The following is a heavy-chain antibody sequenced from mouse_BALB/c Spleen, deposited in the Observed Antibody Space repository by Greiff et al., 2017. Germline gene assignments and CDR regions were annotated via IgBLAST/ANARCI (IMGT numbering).Heavy chain of an antibody. CDR1: GDSITSGY. J-gene: IGHJ2*01. CDR3: ARGGGIALSLYFDY. Sequence: EVKLQESGPSLVKPSQTLSLTCSVTGDSITSGYWNWIRKFPGNKLEYMGYISYSGSTYYNPSLKSRISITRDTSKNQYYLQLNSVTTEDTATYYCARGGGIALSLYFDYWGQGTTLTVSS. V-gene: IGHV3-8*02. D-gene: IGHD6-1*01. CDR2: ISYSGST.